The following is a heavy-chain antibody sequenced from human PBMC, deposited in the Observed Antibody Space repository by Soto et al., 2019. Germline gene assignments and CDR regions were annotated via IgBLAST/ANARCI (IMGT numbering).Heavy chain of an antibody. CDR3: AREVSGTGAFDY. CDR1: GGSITSTNHY. CDR2: IYDSGIT. J-gene: IGHJ4*02. Sequence: QVQLEQSGPGLVKPSQTLTLTCNISGGSITSTNHYWSWIRQSPREGLEWIGYIYDSGITPYNQSFKGRVTILGDTSQSQFSLSMHSVTVADSAVYYCAREVSGTGAFDYWGRGTLVTVSS. D-gene: IGHD2-8*02. V-gene: IGHV4-31*02.